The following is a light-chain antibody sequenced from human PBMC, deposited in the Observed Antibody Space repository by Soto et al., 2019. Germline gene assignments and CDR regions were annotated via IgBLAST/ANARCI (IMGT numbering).Light chain of an antibody. CDR1: QSIANY. CDR2: AAS. CDR3: QQTSSTPWT. J-gene: IGKJ1*01. V-gene: IGKV1-39*01. Sequence: DIQMTQSPSSLSASVGDRVTIPCRASQSIANYLNWYQQKPGKAPKLLIYAASTLQRGVPPRFSGSGSGSDFTLTISSLQPEDFATYYCQQTSSTPWTFGQGTKVEIK.